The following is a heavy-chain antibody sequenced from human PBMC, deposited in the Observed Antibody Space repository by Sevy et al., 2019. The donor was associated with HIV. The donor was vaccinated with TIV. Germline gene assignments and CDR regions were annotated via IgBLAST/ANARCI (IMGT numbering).Heavy chain of an antibody. CDR1: GFTFSSYS. Sequence: GGSLRLSCAASGFTFSSYSMNWVRQAPGKGLEWVSYISSSSSTIYYADSVKGRFTISRDNAKNSLYLQMNSLRAEDTAVYYCARVGFVLGGAFDIWGQGTMVTVSS. V-gene: IGHV3-48*01. J-gene: IGHJ3*02. CDR3: ARVGFVLGGAFDI. CDR2: ISSSSSTI. D-gene: IGHD3-16*01.